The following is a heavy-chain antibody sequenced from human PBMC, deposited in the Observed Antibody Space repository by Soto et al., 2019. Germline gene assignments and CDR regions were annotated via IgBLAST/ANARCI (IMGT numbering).Heavy chain of an antibody. J-gene: IGHJ4*02. CDR1: GFTFSSYA. Sequence: EVQLLESGGGLVQPGGSLRLSCAASGFTFSSYAMSWVRQAPGKGLEWVSAISGSGGSTYYADSVKGRFTISRDNSKNTLYLQMNSLRAEDTALYYCAKVVGDIVVVVAAACFDYWGQGTLVTVSS. CDR2: ISGSGGST. CDR3: AKVVGDIVVVVAAACFDY. V-gene: IGHV3-23*01. D-gene: IGHD2-15*01.